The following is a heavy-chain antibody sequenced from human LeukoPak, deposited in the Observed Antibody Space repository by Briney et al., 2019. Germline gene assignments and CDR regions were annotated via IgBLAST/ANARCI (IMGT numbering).Heavy chain of an antibody. Sequence: ASVKVSCKASGYTFTSYGISWVRQAPGQGLEWMGWISAYNGNTNYAQKLQGRVTMTTDTSTSTAYMELRSLRPDDTAVYYCARDGRFLEWLLGYFDYWGQGTLVTVSS. CDR1: GYTFTSYG. CDR2: ISAYNGNT. D-gene: IGHD3-3*01. V-gene: IGHV1-18*01. J-gene: IGHJ4*02. CDR3: ARDGRFLEWLLGYFDY.